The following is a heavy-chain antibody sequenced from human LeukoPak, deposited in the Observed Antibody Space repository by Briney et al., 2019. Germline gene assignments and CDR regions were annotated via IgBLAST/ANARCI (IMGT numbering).Heavy chain of an antibody. D-gene: IGHD6-19*01. J-gene: IGHJ4*02. CDR1: GYTFTSYG. Sequence: ASVKVSCKASGYTFTSYGINWVRQAPGQGLEWLGWISGYTGHTNYVQKIQGRVTMTTDTSTNTAYMELRSLRSDDTAVYYCARGPGIAVAGVFGYWGQGSLVTVSS. V-gene: IGHV1-18*04. CDR2: ISGYTGHT. CDR3: ARGPGIAVAGVFGY.